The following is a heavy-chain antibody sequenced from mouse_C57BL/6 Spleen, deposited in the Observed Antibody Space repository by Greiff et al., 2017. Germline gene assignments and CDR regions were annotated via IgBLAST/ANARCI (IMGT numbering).Heavy chain of an antibody. CDR3: ARNGGGYDDWYFDV. D-gene: IGHD2-12*01. V-gene: IGHV1-66*01. Sequence: QVQLQQSGPELVKPGASVKISCKASGYSFTSYYIHWVKQRPGPGLEWIGWIYPGSGNTKYNEKFKGKATLTADTSSRTAYMQLSSLTSEDSAVYYCARNGGGYDDWYFDVWGTGTTVTVSS. J-gene: IGHJ1*03. CDR1: GYSFTSYY. CDR2: IYPGSGNT.